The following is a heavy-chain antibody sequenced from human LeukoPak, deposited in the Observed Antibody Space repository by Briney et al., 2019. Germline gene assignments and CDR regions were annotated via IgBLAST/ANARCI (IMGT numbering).Heavy chain of an antibody. CDR1: GGSISSGGYY. CDR3: ARGGYYYLDV. J-gene: IGHJ6*03. V-gene: IGHV4-61*08. Sequence: PSETLSLTCTVSGGSISSGGYYWSWIRQPPGKGLEWIGYIYHSGSTYYNPSLKSRVAISLDTPKSQFSLKLHSVTAADTAVYYCARGGYYYLDVWGGGTTVTVSS. CDR2: IYHSGST.